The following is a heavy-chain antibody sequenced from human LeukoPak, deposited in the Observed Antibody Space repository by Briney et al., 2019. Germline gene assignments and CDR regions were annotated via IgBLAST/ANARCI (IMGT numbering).Heavy chain of an antibody. CDR1: GGTFSSYA. CDR3: ARDRGYYDSSGYSR. Sequence: SVKVSCKASGGTFSSYAISWVRQAPGQGLEWMGGIIPIFGTANYAQKFQGRVTSTADESTSTAYMELSSLRSEDTAVYYCARDRGYYDSSGYSRWGQGTLVTVSS. V-gene: IGHV1-69*13. D-gene: IGHD3-22*01. CDR2: IIPIFGTA. J-gene: IGHJ4*02.